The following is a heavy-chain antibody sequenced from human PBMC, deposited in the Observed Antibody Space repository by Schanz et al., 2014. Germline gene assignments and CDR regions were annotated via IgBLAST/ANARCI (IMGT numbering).Heavy chain of an antibody. CDR2: INPSDGST. V-gene: IGHV1-46*03. Sequence: QVQLVQSGSELKKPGASVKVSCKASGHTFSRYYLHWVRQAPGQGLEWMGIINPSDGSTDYAQKVQGRVTMTRDTSTSTVYMELSSLRSEDTAVYYCVRNRRGAVASDAFDIWGQGTMVTVSS. J-gene: IGHJ3*02. D-gene: IGHD6-19*01. CDR3: VRNRRGAVASDAFDI. CDR1: GHTFSRYY.